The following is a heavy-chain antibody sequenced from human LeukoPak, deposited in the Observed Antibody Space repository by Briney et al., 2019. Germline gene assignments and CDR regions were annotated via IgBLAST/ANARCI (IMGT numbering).Heavy chain of an antibody. D-gene: IGHD3-22*01. CDR2: IYTSGST. V-gene: IGHV4-61*02. CDR3: ARDYYDSSGYYYYFDY. CDR1: GGSISSGSYY. Sequence: PSQTLSLTCTVSGGSISSGSYYWSWIRQPAGKGLEWIGRIYTSGSTNYNPSLKSRVTISVDTSKNQFSLKLSSVTAADTAVYYCARDYYDSSGYYYYFDYWGQGTLVTVSS. J-gene: IGHJ4*02.